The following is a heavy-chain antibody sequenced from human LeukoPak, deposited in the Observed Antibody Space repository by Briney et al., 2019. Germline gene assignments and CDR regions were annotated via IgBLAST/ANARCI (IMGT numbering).Heavy chain of an antibody. V-gene: IGHV1-18*01. D-gene: IGHD2-15*01. J-gene: IGHJ5*02. CDR1: GYTFTSYG. Sequence: ASVKVSCKASGYTFTSYGITWVRQAPGQGLEWMGWITTYNGNTYYAQNFQGRVAMTADTSTSTAYMEVRSLRSDDTAVYYCARLTPPIASFCSGGTCYSGGFDPWGQGTLVTVSS. CDR3: ARLTPPIASFCSGGTCYSGGFDP. CDR2: ITTYNGNT.